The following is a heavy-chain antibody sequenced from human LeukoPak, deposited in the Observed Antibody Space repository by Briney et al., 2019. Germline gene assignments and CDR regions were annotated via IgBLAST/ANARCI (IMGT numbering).Heavy chain of an antibody. CDR3: ARLTIAVAGRISDY. D-gene: IGHD6-19*01. V-gene: IGHV4-39*01. Sequence: TSETLSLTCTVSGGSISSSSYYWGWIRQPPGKGLEWIGSIYYSGSTYYNPSLKSRVTISVDTSKNQFSLKLSSVTAADTAVYYCARLTIAVAGRISDYWGQGTLVTVSS. J-gene: IGHJ4*02. CDR1: GGSISSSSYY. CDR2: IYYSGST.